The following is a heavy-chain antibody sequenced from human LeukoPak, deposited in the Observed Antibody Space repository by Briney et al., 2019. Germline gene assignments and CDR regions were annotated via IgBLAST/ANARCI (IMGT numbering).Heavy chain of an antibody. CDR2: IYYSGST. Sequence: PSETLSLTCTVSGGSISSSSYYWGWIRQPPGKGLEWIGSIYYSGSTYYNPSLKSRVTISVDTSKNQFSLKLSSVTAADTAVYYCATHYYDFWSGYSEGRWFDPWGQGTLVTVSS. V-gene: IGHV4-39*01. CDR1: GGSISSSSYY. J-gene: IGHJ5*02. D-gene: IGHD3-3*01. CDR3: ATHYYDFWSGYSEGRWFDP.